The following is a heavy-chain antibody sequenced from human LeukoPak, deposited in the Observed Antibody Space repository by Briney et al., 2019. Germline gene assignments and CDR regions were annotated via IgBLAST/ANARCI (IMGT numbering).Heavy chain of an antibody. D-gene: IGHD3-22*01. CDR1: GGSISSYY. CDR2: IYSSGST. CDR3: ARHNYYDSSGYNQFDY. J-gene: IGHJ4*02. V-gene: IGHV4-4*09. Sequence: SSETLSLTCTVSGGSISSYYWSWIRQPPGKGLEWIGYIYSSGSTNYNPSLKSRVTISVDTSKNQFSLKLSSVTAADTAVYYCARHNYYDSSGYNQFDYWGQGTLVTVSS.